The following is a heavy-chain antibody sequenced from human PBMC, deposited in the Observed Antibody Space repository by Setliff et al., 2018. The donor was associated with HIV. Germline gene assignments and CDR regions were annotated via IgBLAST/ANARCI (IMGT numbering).Heavy chain of an antibody. CDR2: INTYTGNP. D-gene: IGHD1-1*01. V-gene: IGHV7-4-1*02. J-gene: IGHJ6*02. Sequence: ASVKVSCKASGYTFTSYGMNWVRQAPGQGLEWMGWINTYTGNPTYAQDFTGRFVFSLYLQMNSLRAEDTGLYHCVRGDWNNGLDVWGQGTTVTVSS. CDR1: GYTFTSYG. CDR3: VRGDWNNGLDV.